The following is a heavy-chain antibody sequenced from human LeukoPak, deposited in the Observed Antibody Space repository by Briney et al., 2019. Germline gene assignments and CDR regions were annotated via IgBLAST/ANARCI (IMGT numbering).Heavy chain of an antibody. Sequence: SETLSLTCTVSGGSISSGDYYWSWIRQPPGKGLEWIGYIYYSGSTYYSPSPKSRVTISVDTSKNQFSLKLSSVTAADTAVYYCARDLFWGSIDYWGQGTLVTVSS. CDR2: IYYSGST. D-gene: IGHD3-16*01. V-gene: IGHV4-30-4*08. CDR3: ARDLFWGSIDY. CDR1: GGSISSGDYY. J-gene: IGHJ4*02.